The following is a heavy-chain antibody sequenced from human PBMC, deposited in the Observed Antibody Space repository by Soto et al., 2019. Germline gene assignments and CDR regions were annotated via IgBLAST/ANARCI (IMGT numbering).Heavy chain of an antibody. V-gene: IGHV3-7*03. D-gene: IGHD6-19*01. Sequence: PGGSLRLSCAASGFTFSSYWMSWVRQAPGKGLEWVANIKQDGSEKYYVDSVKGRFTISRDNAKNSLYLQMNSLRAEDTAVYYCARVYSSGWYVRSYYYGMDVWGQGTTVTVAS. J-gene: IGHJ6*02. CDR3: ARVYSSGWYVRSYYYGMDV. CDR2: IKQDGSEK. CDR1: GFTFSSYW.